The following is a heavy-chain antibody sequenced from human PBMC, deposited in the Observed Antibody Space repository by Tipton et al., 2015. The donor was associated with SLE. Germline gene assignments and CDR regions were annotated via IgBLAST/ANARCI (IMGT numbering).Heavy chain of an antibody. CDR3: ARGFSYYYDSSGYDAFDI. Sequence: QLVQSGAEVKKPGASVKLSCKASGYTFTSYGISWVRQAPGQGLEWMGWISAYNGNTNYAQKLQGRVTMTTDTSTSTAYMELRSLRSDDTAVYYCARGFSYYYDSSGYDAFDIWGQGTMVTVSS. D-gene: IGHD3-22*01. CDR2: ISAYNGNT. CDR1: GYTFTSYG. V-gene: IGHV1-18*01. J-gene: IGHJ3*02.